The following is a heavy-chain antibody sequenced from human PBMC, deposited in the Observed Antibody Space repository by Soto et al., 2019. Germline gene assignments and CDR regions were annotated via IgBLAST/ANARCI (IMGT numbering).Heavy chain of an antibody. CDR1: GFTFDDYA. J-gene: IGHJ3*02. CDR3: AKEAYGDPYDAFDI. D-gene: IGHD4-17*01. Sequence: DVQLVESGGGLVQPGRSLRLSCAASGFTFDDYAMHWVRQAPGKGLEWVSGISWNSGSIGYADSVKGRFTISRDNAKNSLYLQMNSLRAEDTALYYCAKEAYGDPYDAFDIWGQGTMVTVSS. V-gene: IGHV3-9*01. CDR2: ISWNSGSI.